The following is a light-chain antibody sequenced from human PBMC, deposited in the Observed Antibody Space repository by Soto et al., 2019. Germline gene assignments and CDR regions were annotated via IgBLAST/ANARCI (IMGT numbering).Light chain of an antibody. Sequence: EIVLTQSPATLSLSPCERATLSCRASQSVSSYLAWYQQQPGQAPSLLIYDASNRATGIPARFSGSGSGTEFTLTISSLQPDDFATYYCQHYNSYSEAFGQGTKVDIK. V-gene: IGKV3-11*01. CDR3: QHYNSYSEA. CDR1: QSVSSY. CDR2: DAS. J-gene: IGKJ1*01.